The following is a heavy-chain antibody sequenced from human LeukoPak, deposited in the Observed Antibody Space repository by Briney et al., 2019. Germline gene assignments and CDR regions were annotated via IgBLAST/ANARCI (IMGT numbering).Heavy chain of an antibody. J-gene: IGHJ6*02. D-gene: IGHD2-15*01. CDR1: GFTLSSYW. V-gene: IGHV3-7*01. CDR2: IKQDGSEN. Sequence: PGGSLRLSCAASGFTLSSYWMSSVRQAPGKGLEWVANIKQDGSENYYVDSVKGRFTISRDNAKKTLYLQMNRLRAEDTAVYYCARRIRSDYYYGMDVWGQGTTVTVSS. CDR3: ARRIRSDYYYGMDV.